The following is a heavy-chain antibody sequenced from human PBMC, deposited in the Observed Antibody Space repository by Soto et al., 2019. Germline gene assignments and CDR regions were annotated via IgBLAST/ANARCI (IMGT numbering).Heavy chain of an antibody. V-gene: IGHV3-23*01. Sequence: FCKASGFTFRDQAKRRVRQAPGTALEGASAISANGASLQHALSLHRRFSVSRDNAKNTVYLQMDNLRTDRSGVGHCAKDRYYDTPGWFDPWGQGSRVTVCS. J-gene: IGHJ5*02. CDR1: GFTFRDQA. CDR3: AKDRYYDTPGWFDP. D-gene: IGHD3-22*01. CDR2: ISANGASL.